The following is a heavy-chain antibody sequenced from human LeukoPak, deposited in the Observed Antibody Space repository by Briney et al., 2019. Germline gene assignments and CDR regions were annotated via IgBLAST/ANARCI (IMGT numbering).Heavy chain of an antibody. CDR1: GGSFSGYY. Sequence: SETLSLTCAVYGGSFSGYYWSWIRQPSGKGLEWIGEINHSGSTNYNPSLKSRVTISVDTSKNQFSLKLSSVTAADTAVYYCARSSSWYHADFDYWGQGTLVTVSP. CDR3: ARSSSWYHADFDY. V-gene: IGHV4-34*01. D-gene: IGHD6-13*01. J-gene: IGHJ4*02. CDR2: INHSGST.